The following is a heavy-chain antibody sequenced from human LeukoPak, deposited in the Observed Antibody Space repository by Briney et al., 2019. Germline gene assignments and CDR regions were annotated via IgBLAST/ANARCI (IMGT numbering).Heavy chain of an antibody. CDR2: INPNSGGT. CDR1: GYTFTGYY. J-gene: IGHJ4*02. CDR3: ARASYYDFWSGALEAY. Sequence: SVKVSCKASGYTFTGYYMHWVRQAPGQGLEWMGWINPNSGGTNYPQKFQGRVTMSRDTSISTAYMELSRLRSDDTAVYYCARASYYDFWSGALEAYWGQGTLVTVSS. D-gene: IGHD3-3*01. V-gene: IGHV1-2*02.